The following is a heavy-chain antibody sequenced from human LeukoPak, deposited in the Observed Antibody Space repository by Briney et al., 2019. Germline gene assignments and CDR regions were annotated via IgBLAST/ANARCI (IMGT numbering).Heavy chain of an antibody. CDR1: GFTFSSYA. V-gene: IGHV3-23*01. D-gene: IGHD3-3*01. CDR2: SGSGGST. J-gene: IGHJ4*02. CDR3: AKDFWSGYYPNY. Sequence: GGSLRLSCAASGFTFSSYAMSWVRQAPGKGLEWVSGSGSGGSTHYTDSVKGRFTISRDNSKNTLYLQMNSLRAEDSAVYYCAKDFWSGYYPNYWGQGTLVTVSS.